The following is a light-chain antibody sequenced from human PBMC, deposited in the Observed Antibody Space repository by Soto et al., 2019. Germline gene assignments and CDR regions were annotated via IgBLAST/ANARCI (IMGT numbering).Light chain of an antibody. J-gene: IGLJ2*01. CDR1: SSDVGGYNY. Sequence: QSVLTQPASVSGSPGQSITISCTGTSSDVGGYNYVSWYQQHAGKAPKIMIFDVSDRPSGVSNRFSGSKSGNTASLTISGLQAEDEADYYCSSYTRSSTRVFGGGTKLTVL. CDR3: SSYTRSSTRV. CDR2: DVS. V-gene: IGLV2-14*01.